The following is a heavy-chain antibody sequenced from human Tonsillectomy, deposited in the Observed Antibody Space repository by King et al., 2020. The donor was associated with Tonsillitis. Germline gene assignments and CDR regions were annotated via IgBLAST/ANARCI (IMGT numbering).Heavy chain of an antibody. D-gene: IGHD3-22*01. CDR2: IYPGDSAT. Sequence: VQLVESGAEVKKPGESLKISCKGSGYRFTMYWIGWVRQMPGKGLEWMGIIYPGDSATRYSPSFPGQVTISADKSISTAYLQWSSLKASDTAMYYCARPVDYYDNSGYDYWGQGTLVTVSS. CDR3: ARPVDYYDNSGYDY. J-gene: IGHJ4*02. V-gene: IGHV5-51*01. CDR1: GYRFTMYW.